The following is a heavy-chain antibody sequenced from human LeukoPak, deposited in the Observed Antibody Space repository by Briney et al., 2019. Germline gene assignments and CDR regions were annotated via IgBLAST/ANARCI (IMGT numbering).Heavy chain of an antibody. CDR1: GGSISSLTYY. CDR3: TGYSAGWPSGGGY. D-gene: IGHD6-19*01. Sequence: SETLSLTCTVSGGSISSLTYYWGWIRQPPGKGLEWIASIYYSGTTYYSPSLKSRVAISVNRSNNQFSLRLSSVTAADTAVYFCTGYSAGWPSGGGYWGQGTVVTVSS. CDR2: IYYSGTT. J-gene: IGHJ4*02. V-gene: IGHV4-39*01.